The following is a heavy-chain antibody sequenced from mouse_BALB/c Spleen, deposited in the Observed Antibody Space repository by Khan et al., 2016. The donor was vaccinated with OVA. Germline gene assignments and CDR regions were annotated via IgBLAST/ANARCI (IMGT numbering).Heavy chain of an antibody. V-gene: IGHV10-1*02. J-gene: IGHJ2*01. CDR1: GFTFNTYA. D-gene: IGHD1-1*01. CDR3: VRGDGSFDY. Sequence: EVQLVESGGGLVQPKGSLKLSCAASGFTFNTYAMNWVRQAPGKGLEWVARIRSKSNNYATYYADSVNDRITISRDDSQSMLYLQMNNLKTEDTAMYYCVRGDGSFDYWGQGTTLTVSS. CDR2: IRSKSNNYAT.